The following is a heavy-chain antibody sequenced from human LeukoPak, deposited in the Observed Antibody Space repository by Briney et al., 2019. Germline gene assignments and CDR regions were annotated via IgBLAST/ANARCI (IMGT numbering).Heavy chain of an antibody. CDR1: GFSFDDYA. J-gene: IGHJ4*02. V-gene: IGHV3-9*01. D-gene: IGHD6-19*01. CDR3: AKDLHTWGSSVWTGGDY. CDR2: INWNSGSI. Sequence: PGGSLRLSCAASGFSFDDYAMHWVRQAPGKGLEWVSGINWNSGSIGYADSVKGRFTISRDNAKNSLYLQMNSLRVEDTALYYCAKDLHTWGSSVWTGGDYWGQGTLVTVSS.